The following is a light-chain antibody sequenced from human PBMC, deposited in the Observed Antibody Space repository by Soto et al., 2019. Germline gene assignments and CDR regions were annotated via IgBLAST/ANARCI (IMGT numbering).Light chain of an antibody. V-gene: IGKV3-11*01. CDR3: QQRHMWPIT. Sequence: VVLTQSPVTLSLSPVERATLSCRASQSFRGRLAWYQQKPGQAPRLLIYDAYNRATGIPPRFSGSGSGTDFTLTISSLEPEDSAVYYCQQRHMWPITFGQGTRLEIK. CDR1: QSFRGR. CDR2: DAY. J-gene: IGKJ5*01.